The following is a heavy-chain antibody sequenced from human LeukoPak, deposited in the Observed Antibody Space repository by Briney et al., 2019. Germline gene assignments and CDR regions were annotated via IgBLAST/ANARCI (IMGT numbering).Heavy chain of an antibody. CDR1: GGSFSGYY. J-gene: IGHJ4*02. D-gene: IGHD3-22*01. Sequence: TSETLSLTCAVYGGSFSGYYWSWIRQPPGKGLEWIGEINHSGSTNYNPSLKSRVTISVDTSKNQFSLKLSSVTAADTAVYYCARGPYDSSRDWGQGTLVTVSS. CDR2: INHSGST. V-gene: IGHV4-34*01. CDR3: ARGPYDSSRD.